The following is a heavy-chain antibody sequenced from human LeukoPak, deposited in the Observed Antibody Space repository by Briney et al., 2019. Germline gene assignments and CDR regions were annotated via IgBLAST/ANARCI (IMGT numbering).Heavy chain of an antibody. CDR1: GGSISSYY. CDR3: ARQYCSTTTCYIDH. J-gene: IGHJ4*02. CDR2: IYYSGST. V-gene: IGHV4-59*01. Sequence: PSETLSLTCTVSGGSISSYYRSWIRQPPGKGLEWIGYIYYSGSTSYNPTLKSRVTISVDTSKNQFSLKLSSVTAADTAVYYCARQYCSTTTCYIDHWGQGTLVTVSS. D-gene: IGHD2-2*02.